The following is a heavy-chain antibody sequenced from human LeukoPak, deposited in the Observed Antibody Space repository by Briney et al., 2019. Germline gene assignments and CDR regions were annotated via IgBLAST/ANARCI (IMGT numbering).Heavy chain of an antibody. CDR2: INPNSGGT. J-gene: IGHJ5*02. CDR1: GYTFTSYG. D-gene: IGHD3-3*01. V-gene: IGHV1-2*02. Sequence: GASVKVSCKASGYTFTSYGISWVRQAPGQGLEWMGWINPNSGGTKYAQKFQDRITMTRDTSISTVYMELSRLRSDDTAVYYCARDLFQNWFDPWGQGTLVTVSS. CDR3: ARDLFQNWFDP.